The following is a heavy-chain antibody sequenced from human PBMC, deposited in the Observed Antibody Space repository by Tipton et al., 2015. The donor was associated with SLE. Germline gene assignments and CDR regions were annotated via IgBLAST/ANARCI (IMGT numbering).Heavy chain of an antibody. D-gene: IGHD6-13*01. CDR2: TFYGGST. V-gene: IGHV4-59*08. CDR3: ATCSSWYRFDY. J-gene: IGHJ4*02. CDR1: GGSLSSDY. Sequence: GLVKPSETLSLTCTVSGGSLSSDYWSWLRQTPGKGLEWIGYTFYGGSTKYNPSLKSRVIISEDTSKNQFSLKLSSVTAADTAVYYCATCSSWYRFDYWGLGTVVTVSS.